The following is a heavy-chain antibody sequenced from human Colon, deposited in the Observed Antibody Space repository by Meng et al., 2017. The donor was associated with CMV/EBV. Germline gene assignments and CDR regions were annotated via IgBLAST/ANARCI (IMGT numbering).Heavy chain of an antibody. Sequence: GESLKISCAASGFTFSNYEMNWVRQAPGKGLEWVAYINTLENSIFYADSVKGRFTISRDNAKNSPHLQMNSLRVEDSAIYYCARTPGSSPAGGDGMDVWGQGTTVTVSS. V-gene: IGHV3-48*03. J-gene: IGHJ6*02. CDR1: GFTFSNYE. D-gene: IGHD6-13*01. CDR2: INTLENSI. CDR3: ARTPGSSPAGGDGMDV.